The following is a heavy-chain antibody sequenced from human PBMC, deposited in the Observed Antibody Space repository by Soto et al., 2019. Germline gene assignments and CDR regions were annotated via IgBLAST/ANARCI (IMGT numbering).Heavy chain of an antibody. D-gene: IGHD5-18*01. CDR1: SGFTFSSHW. Sequence: PGGSLRLSCVASSGFTFSSHWMHWVRQAPGKGLEWVARISRDGTSKYYADSVKGRFTISRDNSKNTLYLQMNSLTAEDTAVYYCARDGSMDTAMLHYYGMAVWGQGTSVTVSS. CDR3: ARDGSMDTAMLHYYGMAV. J-gene: IGHJ6*02. CDR2: ISRDGTSK. V-gene: IGHV3-74*01.